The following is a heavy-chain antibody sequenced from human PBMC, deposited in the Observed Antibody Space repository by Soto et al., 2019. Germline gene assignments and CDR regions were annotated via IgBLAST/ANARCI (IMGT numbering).Heavy chain of an antibody. CDR3: ARGHQEFDY. Sequence: QVQLVESGGGVVQPGRSLRLSCAASGFTFSSYGMHWVRQASGKGLEWVAVIWYDGSNKYYADSVKGRFTISRDNSKNTLYLQMNSLRAEDTAVYYCARGHQEFDYWGQGTLVTVSS. J-gene: IGHJ4*02. V-gene: IGHV3-33*01. CDR2: IWYDGSNK. CDR1: GFTFSSYG. D-gene: IGHD2-2*01.